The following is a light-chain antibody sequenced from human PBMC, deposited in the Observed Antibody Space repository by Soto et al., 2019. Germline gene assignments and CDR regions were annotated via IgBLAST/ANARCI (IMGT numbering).Light chain of an antibody. CDR1: QSISSY. Sequence: DIQMTHSPSSLSASVGDRVTITCRASQSISSYLNWYQQKPGKAPKLLIYAASSLQSGVPSRFSGRGSGTDFTLTISSLQPEDFATYYCQQSYSTPITFGQGTRLEI. CDR3: QQSYSTPIT. V-gene: IGKV1-39*01. CDR2: AAS. J-gene: IGKJ5*01.